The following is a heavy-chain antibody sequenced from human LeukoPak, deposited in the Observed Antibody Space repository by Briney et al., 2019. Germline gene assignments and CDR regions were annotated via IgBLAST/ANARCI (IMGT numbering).Heavy chain of an antibody. D-gene: IGHD6-19*01. V-gene: IGHV4-61*02. J-gene: IGHJ5*02. Sequence: SQTLSLTCTVSGGSISSGSYYWSWIRQPAGKGLEWIGRIYTSGSTNYNPSLKSRVTISVDTSKNQFSLKLSSVTAADTAVYYCARGVPLIAVAGIGWTFDPWGQGTLVTVSS. CDR1: GGSISSGSYY. CDR2: IYTSGST. CDR3: ARGVPLIAVAGIGWTFDP.